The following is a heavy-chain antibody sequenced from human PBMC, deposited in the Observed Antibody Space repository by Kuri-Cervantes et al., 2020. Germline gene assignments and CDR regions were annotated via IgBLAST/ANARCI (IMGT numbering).Heavy chain of an antibody. CDR2: ISWNSGSI. Sequence: SLKISCAASGFTFDDYAMHWVRQAPGKGLEWVSGISWNSGSIGYADSVKGRFTISRDNAKNSLHLQMNSLRAEDTAVYYCARDLYPYYYDVGGGMDVWGQGTTVTVSS. J-gene: IGHJ6*02. V-gene: IGHV3-9*01. CDR1: GFTFDDYA. CDR3: ARDLYPYYYDVGGGMDV. D-gene: IGHD3-22*01.